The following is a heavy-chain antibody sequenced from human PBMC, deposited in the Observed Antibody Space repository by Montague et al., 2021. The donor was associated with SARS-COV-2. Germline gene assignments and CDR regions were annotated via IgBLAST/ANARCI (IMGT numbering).Heavy chain of an antibody. CDR1: GGSISSGGYY. Sequence: TLSLTCTVSGGSISSGGYYWSWIRQHPGKGLEWIGYIYYSGSTXYNPSLKSRVTISVDTSKNQFSLKLSSVTAADTAVYYCARAVIIFGVVINSFDYWGQGTLVTVSS. CDR3: ARAVIIFGVVINSFDY. CDR2: IYYSGST. D-gene: IGHD3-3*01. J-gene: IGHJ4*02. V-gene: IGHV4-31*03.